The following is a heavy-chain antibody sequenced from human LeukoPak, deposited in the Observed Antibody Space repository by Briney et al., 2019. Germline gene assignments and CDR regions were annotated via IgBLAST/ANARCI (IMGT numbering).Heavy chain of an antibody. CDR1: GFTFSSYS. J-gene: IGHJ6*02. D-gene: IGHD6-13*01. CDR3: ARVSSSSWYQYYYYGMDV. Sequence: PGGSLRLSCAASGFTFSSYSMNWVRQAPGKGLEGVSYISSSSSTIYYADSAKGRFTISRDNAKNSLYLQMNSLRDEDTAVYYCARVSSSSWYQYYYYGMDVWGQGTTVTVSS. V-gene: IGHV3-48*02. CDR2: ISSSSSTI.